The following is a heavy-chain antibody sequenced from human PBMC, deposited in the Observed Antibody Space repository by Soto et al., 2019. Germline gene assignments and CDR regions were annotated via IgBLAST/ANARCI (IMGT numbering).Heavy chain of an antibody. CDR1: GGSISSYY. Sequence: SETLSLTCTVFGGSISSYYWSWIRQPPGKGLEWIGYIYYSGSTNYNPSLKSRVTISVDTSKNQFSLKLSSVTAADTAVYYCARDSPSEGYCSGGSCYFAAFDIWGQGTMVTVSS. V-gene: IGHV4-59*01. D-gene: IGHD2-15*01. J-gene: IGHJ3*02. CDR2: IYYSGST. CDR3: ARDSPSEGYCSGGSCYFAAFDI.